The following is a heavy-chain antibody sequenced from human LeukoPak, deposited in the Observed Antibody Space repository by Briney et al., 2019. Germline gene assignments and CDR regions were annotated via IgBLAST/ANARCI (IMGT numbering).Heavy chain of an antibody. D-gene: IGHD2-2*02. Sequence: ASVKVFCKASGYTFTGYYMHWVRQAPGQGLEWMGWINPNSGGTNYAQKFQGRVTMTRDTSISTAYMELSRLRSDDTAVYYCARVGKYCSSTSCYTFDYWGQGTLVTVSS. V-gene: IGHV1-2*02. CDR2: INPNSGGT. CDR1: GYTFTGYY. J-gene: IGHJ4*02. CDR3: ARVGKYCSSTSCYTFDY.